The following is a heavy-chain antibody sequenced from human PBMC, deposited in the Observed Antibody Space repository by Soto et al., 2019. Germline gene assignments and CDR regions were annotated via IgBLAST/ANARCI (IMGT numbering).Heavy chain of an antibody. CDR1: GDSIGGVGY. D-gene: IGHD2-21*02. CDR3: ARSGVTGIVIPSHWFDP. CDR2: ISSSGST. Sequence: TLSLTCTVSGDSIGGVGYWSWIRQFPGRGLEWIGCISSSGSTYYNPALNNRISLSLDTSQNQFSLKLLSVTAADTAIYYCARSGVTGIVIPSHWFDPRGQRPLVTASS. J-gene: IGHJ5*02. V-gene: IGHV4-31*03.